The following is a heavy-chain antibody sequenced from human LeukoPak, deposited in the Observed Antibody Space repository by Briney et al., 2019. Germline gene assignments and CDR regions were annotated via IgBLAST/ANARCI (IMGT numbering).Heavy chain of an antibody. D-gene: IGHD1-26*01. V-gene: IGHV1-46*01. CDR1: GYTFTSYY. CDR3: ARTIEGGDAFDI. J-gene: IGHJ3*02. CDR2: INPSGGST. Sequence: SVKVSCKSSGYTFTSYYMHWVRQAPGQGLEWMGIINPSGGSTSYAQKFQGRVTMTRDTSTSTVYMELSSLRSEDTAVYYCARTIEGGDAFDIWGQGTMVTVSS.